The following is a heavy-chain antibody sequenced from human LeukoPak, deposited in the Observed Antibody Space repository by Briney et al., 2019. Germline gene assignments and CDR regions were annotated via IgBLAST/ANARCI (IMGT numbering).Heavy chain of an antibody. CDR3: AREQTRGGDLDY. CDR2: ISNTNAI. CDR1: GFTFSSYS. V-gene: IGHV3-21*01. J-gene: IGHJ4*02. D-gene: IGHD2-21*02. Sequence: GGSLRLSCAASGFTFSSYSMNWVRQAPGKGLEWVSSISNTNAIFYADSVKGRFTISRDNARNSLYLQMYSLRVEDTAVYYCAREQTRGGDLDYWGQGARVTVSS.